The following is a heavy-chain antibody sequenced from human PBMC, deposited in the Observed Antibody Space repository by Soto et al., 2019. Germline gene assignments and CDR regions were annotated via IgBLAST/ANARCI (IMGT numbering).Heavy chain of an antibody. J-gene: IGHJ4*02. Sequence: QVQLQESGPGLVKPSGTLSLTCAVSGGSISSSNWWSWVRQPPGKGLEWIGEIYHSGSTNYNPSLKSVVTISVDKSKNQFSLQLSSVTAADTALYYSARDPPLPAAMVDWGQGTLVTVSS. CDR3: ARDPPLPAAMVD. CDR1: GGSISSSNW. CDR2: IYHSGST. D-gene: IGHD2-2*01. V-gene: IGHV4-4*02.